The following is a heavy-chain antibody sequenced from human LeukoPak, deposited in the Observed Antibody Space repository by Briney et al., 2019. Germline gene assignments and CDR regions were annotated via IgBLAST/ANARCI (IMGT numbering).Heavy chain of an antibody. CDR2: ISYDGSNK. J-gene: IGHJ4*02. CDR1: GFTFSSYA. V-gene: IGHV3-30-3*02. D-gene: IGHD5/OR15-5a*01. CDR3: AKSVYLLLHATFDS. Sequence: QPGGSLRLSCAASGFTFSSYAMHWVRQAPGKGLEWVAVISYDGSNKYYADSVKGRFTISRANSKNMLYLQLNNLRAEDTAVYYCAKSVYLLLHATFDSWGQGALVTVSS.